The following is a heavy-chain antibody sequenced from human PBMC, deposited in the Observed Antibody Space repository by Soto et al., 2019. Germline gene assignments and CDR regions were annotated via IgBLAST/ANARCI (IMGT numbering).Heavy chain of an antibody. Sequence: SETLSLTCTVSGGSISSSSYYWGWIRQPPGKGLEWIGSIYYSGSTYYNPSLKSRVTISVDTSKNQFSLKLSSVTAADTAVYYCARLGRGVIMDDYWGQGTLVTVSS. CDR3: ARLGRGVIMDDY. D-gene: IGHD3-10*01. CDR1: GGSISSSSYY. J-gene: IGHJ4*02. V-gene: IGHV4-39*01. CDR2: IYYSGST.